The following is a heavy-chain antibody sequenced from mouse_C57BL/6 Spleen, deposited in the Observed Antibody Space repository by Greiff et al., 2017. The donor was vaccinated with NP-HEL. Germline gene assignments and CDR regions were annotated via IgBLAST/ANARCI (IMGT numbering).Heavy chain of an antibody. CDR1: GFTFSDYG. D-gene: IGHD1-1*01. CDR2: ISSGSSTI. Sequence: EVMLVESGGGLVKPGGSLKLSCAASGFTFSDYGMHWVRQAPEKGLEWVAYISSGSSTIYYADTVKGRFTISRDNAKNTLFLQMTSLRSEDTAMYYCASEEDYSYAMDYWGQGTSVTVSS. CDR3: ASEEDYSYAMDY. V-gene: IGHV5-17*01. J-gene: IGHJ4*01.